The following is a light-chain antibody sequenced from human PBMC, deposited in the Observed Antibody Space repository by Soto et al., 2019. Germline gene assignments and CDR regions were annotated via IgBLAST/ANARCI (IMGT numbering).Light chain of an antibody. CDR1: QSVSSSY. CDR3: QQYGSSPQT. V-gene: IGKV3-20*01. J-gene: IGKJ1*01. Sequence: EIELKQSPATLSLSPGERATLSCRASQSVSSSYLAWYQQKPGQAPRLLIYGASSRATGIPDRFSGSGSGTDFTLTISRLEPEDFAVYYCQQYGSSPQTFGQGTKVDI. CDR2: GAS.